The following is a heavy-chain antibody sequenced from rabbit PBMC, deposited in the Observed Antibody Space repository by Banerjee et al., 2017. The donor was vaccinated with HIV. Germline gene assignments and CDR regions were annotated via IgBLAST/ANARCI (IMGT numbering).Heavy chain of an antibody. V-gene: IGHV1S45*01. CDR1: GFSFSDSYW. Sequence: QEQLVESGGGGLVKPEGSLTLTCTASGFSFSDSYWICWVRQAPGKGLEWIACIRLGSGTTWYASWVNGRFTISKASSTTVTLQMTSLTAADTATYFCARGSGYAAYDGATYFNLWGQGTLVTVS. D-gene: IGHD3-3*01. CDR3: ARGSGYAAYDGATYFNL. J-gene: IGHJ4*01. CDR2: IRLGSGTT.